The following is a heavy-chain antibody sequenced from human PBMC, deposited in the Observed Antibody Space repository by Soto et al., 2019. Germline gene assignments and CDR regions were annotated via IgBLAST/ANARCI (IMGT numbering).Heavy chain of an antibody. J-gene: IGHJ4*02. CDR1: GFTFSTYW. Sequence: GGSLRLSCAASGFTFSTYWMAWVRQAPGKGPEWVANMKQDGSERHYADSVKGRFTISRDNAKDSLYLQMNNLRPEDTAVYYRVRDYLGVLDYWGQGMLVTVSS. CDR3: VRDYLGVLDY. CDR2: MKQDGSER. D-gene: IGHD1-26*01. V-gene: IGHV3-7*03.